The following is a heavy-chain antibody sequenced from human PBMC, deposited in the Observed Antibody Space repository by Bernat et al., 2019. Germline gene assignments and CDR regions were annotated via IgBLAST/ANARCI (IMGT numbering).Heavy chain of an antibody. CDR2: MWHDGGYI. Sequence: QVHLVESGGGVVQPGSSLTLSCAASGFRLTNNGMHWVRQAPGKGLEWVAVMWHDGGYIYYTDSVKGRFTISRDISKNTLYLQMSGLRAEDTSLYFCARHGSRTSYHYYDLDVWGRGTTVTVSS. V-gene: IGHV3-33*01. CDR3: ARHGSRTSYHYYDLDV. J-gene: IGHJ6*02. D-gene: IGHD3-10*01. CDR1: GFRLTNNG.